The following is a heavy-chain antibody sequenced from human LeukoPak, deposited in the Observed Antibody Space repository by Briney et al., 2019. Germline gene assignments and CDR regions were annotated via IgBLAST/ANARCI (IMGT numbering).Heavy chain of an antibody. Sequence: SETLSLICTVSGGSIDTYYWSWIRQPPGKGLEWIGYIYYSGSTSYNPSLKSRVTISVDTSKNQFSLKLSSVTAADTAVYYCARRLGSYFDYWGQGTLVTVSS. D-gene: IGHD5/OR15-5a*01. V-gene: IGHV4-59*08. CDR2: IYYSGST. CDR1: GGSIDTYY. J-gene: IGHJ4*02. CDR3: ARRLGSYFDY.